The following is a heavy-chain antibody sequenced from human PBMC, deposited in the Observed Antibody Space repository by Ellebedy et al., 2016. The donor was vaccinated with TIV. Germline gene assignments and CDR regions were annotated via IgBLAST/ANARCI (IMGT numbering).Heavy chain of an antibody. CDR3: ARDTAYMHAFDI. V-gene: IGHV3-53*01. J-gene: IGHJ3*02. Sequence: GGSLRLSCAASGFTVSRNYMSWVRQAPGKGLEWVSVIYSVAGTYYADSVKGRFTISRDNSKNTLFLQMNSLRAEDTAVYYCARDTAYMHAFDIWGQGTMVSVSS. CDR1: GFTVSRNY. CDR2: IYSVAGT. D-gene: IGHD4-11*01.